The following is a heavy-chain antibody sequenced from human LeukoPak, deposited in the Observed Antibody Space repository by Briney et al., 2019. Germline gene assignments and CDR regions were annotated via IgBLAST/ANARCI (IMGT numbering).Heavy chain of an antibody. CDR1: GGTFSSYA. D-gene: IGHD3-10*01. CDR3: ARAELLWFGELKYNWFDP. V-gene: IGHV1-69*06. Sequence: GASVKVSCKASGGTFSSYAISWVRQAPGRGLEWMGGIIPIFGTANYAQKFQGRVTITADKSTSTAYMELSSLRSEDTAVYYCARAELLWFGELKYNWFDPWGQGTLVTVSS. CDR2: IIPIFGTA. J-gene: IGHJ5*02.